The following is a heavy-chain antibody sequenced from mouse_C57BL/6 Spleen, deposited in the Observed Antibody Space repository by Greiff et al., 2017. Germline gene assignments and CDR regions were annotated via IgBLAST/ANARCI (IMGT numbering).Heavy chain of an antibody. CDR2: IDPETGGT. CDR1: GYTFTDYE. V-gene: IGHV1-15*01. CDR3: TRESIYDYVFAY. J-gene: IGHJ3*01. Sequence: VQLQQSGAELVRPGASVTLSCQASGYTFTDYEMHWVKQTPVHGLAWIGAIDPETGGTAYNQQFKGKAILTADKSASTAYMELRSLTSEDSAVYYCTRESIYDYVFAYWGQGTLVTVSA. D-gene: IGHD2-4*01.